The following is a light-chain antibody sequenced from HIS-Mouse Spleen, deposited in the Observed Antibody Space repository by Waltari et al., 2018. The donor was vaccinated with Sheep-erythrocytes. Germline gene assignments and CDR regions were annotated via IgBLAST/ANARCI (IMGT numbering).Light chain of an antibody. CDR1: KLGDKY. V-gene: IGLV3-1*01. CDR2: QDS. J-gene: IGLJ3*02. CDR3: QAWDSSFWV. Sequence: SYELTQPPSVSVSSGQTASITCSGDKLGDKYACWYHQKPGQSPVLVIYQDSKRPSGIPERFSGSNSGNTATLTISGTQAMDEADYYCQAWDSSFWVFGGGTKLTVL.